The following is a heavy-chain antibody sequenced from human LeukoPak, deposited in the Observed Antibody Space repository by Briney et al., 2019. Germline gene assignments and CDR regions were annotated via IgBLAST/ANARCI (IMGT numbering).Heavy chain of an antibody. D-gene: IGHD3-10*01. Sequence: SETLSLTCAVSGASIISGDWWSWVRQPPGKGLEWIGEINHSGSTNYNPSLKSRVTISVDTSKNQFSLKLSSVTAADTAVYYCARYSRGVLYYYYYYMDVWGKGTTVTVSS. CDR1: GASIISGDW. V-gene: IGHV4-4*02. CDR3: ARYSRGVLYYYYYYMDV. CDR2: INHSGST. J-gene: IGHJ6*03.